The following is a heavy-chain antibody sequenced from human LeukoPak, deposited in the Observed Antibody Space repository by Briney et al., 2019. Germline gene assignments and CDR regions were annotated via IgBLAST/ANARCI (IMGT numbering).Heavy chain of an antibody. V-gene: IGHV3-33*08. CDR3: ASGYSGYDYFDY. J-gene: IGHJ4*02. CDR2: IWYDGSNK. Sequence: GRSLRLSCAASGFTFSRNSMHWVRQAPGKGLEWVAVIWYDGSNKYYADSVKGRFTISRDNSKNTLYLQMNSLRAEDTAVYYCASGYSGYDYFDYWGQGTLVTVSS. CDR1: GFTFSRNS. D-gene: IGHD5-12*01.